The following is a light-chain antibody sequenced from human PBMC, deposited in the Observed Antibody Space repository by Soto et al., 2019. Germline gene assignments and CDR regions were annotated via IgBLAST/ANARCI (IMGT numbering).Light chain of an antibody. Sequence: QSALTQPPSASGSPGQSVTISCTGSSSDVGGYNYVSWYQHHPGKAPKLLIYEVTERPSGVPDRFSGSKSGNTASLTISGLQAEDEADYYCSSYTSISTLYVFGTGTQLTVL. CDR2: EVT. CDR3: SSYTSISTLYV. J-gene: IGLJ1*01. V-gene: IGLV2-8*01. CDR1: SSDVGGYNY.